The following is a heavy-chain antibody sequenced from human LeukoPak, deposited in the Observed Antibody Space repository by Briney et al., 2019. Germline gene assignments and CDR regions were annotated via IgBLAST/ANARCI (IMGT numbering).Heavy chain of an antibody. Sequence: ASVKVSCKVSGYTLTELSMHWVRQAPGKGLEWMGGFDPEDGETIYAQKFQGRVTMTEGTSTDIAYMELSSLRSEDTAVYYCATLGRGLAAAKLYWGQGTLVTVSS. CDR3: ATLGRGLAAAKLY. D-gene: IGHD6-13*01. CDR2: FDPEDGET. V-gene: IGHV1-24*01. CDR1: GYTLTELS. J-gene: IGHJ4*02.